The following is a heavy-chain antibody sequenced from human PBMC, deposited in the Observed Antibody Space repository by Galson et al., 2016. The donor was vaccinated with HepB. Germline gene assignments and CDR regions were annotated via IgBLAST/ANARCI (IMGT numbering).Heavy chain of an antibody. CDR2: IKKDGSEI. CDR3: TRNFDL. V-gene: IGHV3-7*04. CDR1: GFTLGIYW. Sequence: SLRLSCAASGFTLGIYWMNWARQAPGKGLEWLANIKKDGSEINYVDSVKGRFTISRDNAKNSLYLQMNSLRTEDTALYYCTRNFDLWGRGTQVTVSS. J-gene: IGHJ2*01.